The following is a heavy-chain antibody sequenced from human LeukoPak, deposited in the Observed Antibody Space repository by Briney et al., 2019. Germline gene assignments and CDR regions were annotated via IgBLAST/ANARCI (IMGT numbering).Heavy chain of an antibody. CDR3: ARGRLTMVRVIDY. CDR2: ITTSNGNT. D-gene: IGHD3-10*01. Sequence: ASVKVSCKASGNPFSTYGISWVRQAPGQGLEWMSWITTSNGNTNYAQKFQGRVTVTTDTSTSTTYMELRSLRSDDTAVYYCARGRLTMVRVIDYWGQGTLVTVSS. CDR1: GNPFSTYG. V-gene: IGHV1-18*01. J-gene: IGHJ4*02.